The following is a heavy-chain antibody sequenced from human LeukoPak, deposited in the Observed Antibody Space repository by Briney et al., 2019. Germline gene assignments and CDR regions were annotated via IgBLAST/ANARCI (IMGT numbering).Heavy chain of an antibody. D-gene: IGHD4-17*01. CDR1: GFTFSSYA. Sequence: PGGSLRLSCAASGFTFSSYAMHWVRQAPGKGLEWVAVISYDGSNKYYADSVKGQFTISRDNSKNTLYLQMNSPRAEDTAVYYCARAVSLGYGVKDSWFDPWGQGTLVTVSS. J-gene: IGHJ5*02. V-gene: IGHV3-30-3*01. CDR3: ARAVSLGYGVKDSWFDP. CDR2: ISYDGSNK.